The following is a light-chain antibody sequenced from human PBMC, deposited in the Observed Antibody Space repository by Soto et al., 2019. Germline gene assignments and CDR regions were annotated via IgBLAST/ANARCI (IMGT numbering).Light chain of an antibody. Sequence: DIQVTQSPSTLSASVGDRVTITCRASQAISSWLAWYQQKPGMAPKLLIYKASTLQSGVPSRFSGSGSGTEFTLTISSLQPDDVATYYCQQYSRCSTFGQGTKVELK. CDR1: QAISSW. J-gene: IGKJ1*01. CDR2: KAS. V-gene: IGKV1-5*03. CDR3: QQYSRCST.